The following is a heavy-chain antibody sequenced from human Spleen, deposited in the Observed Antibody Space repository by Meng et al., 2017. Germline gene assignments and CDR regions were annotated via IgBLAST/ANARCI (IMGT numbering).Heavy chain of an antibody. V-gene: IGHV3-23*01. J-gene: IGHJ6*02. CDR3: ARDGLIAVAPHAYYYGMDV. Sequence: GESLKISCAASGFTVSHNYMSWVRQAPGEGLAWVSAISSSGGTTYYADSVKGRFTISRDNSKNTLYLQMNSLRAEDTAVYYCARDGLIAVAPHAYYYGMDVWGQGTTVTVSS. D-gene: IGHD6-19*01. CDR1: GFTVSHNY. CDR2: ISSSGGTT.